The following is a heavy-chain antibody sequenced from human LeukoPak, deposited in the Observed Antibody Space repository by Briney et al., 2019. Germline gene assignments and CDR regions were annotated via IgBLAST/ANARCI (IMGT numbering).Heavy chain of an antibody. J-gene: IGHJ4*02. D-gene: IGHD3-10*01. Sequence: AGGSLRLSCAASGFTFSSYSMNWVRQAPGKGLEWVSYISSSSSTIYYADSVKGRFTISRDNAKNSLYLQMNSLRDEDTAVYYCARAAVWFGSRPRDYWGQGTLVTVSS. CDR2: ISSSSSTI. CDR3: ARAAVWFGSRPRDY. V-gene: IGHV3-48*02. CDR1: GFTFSSYS.